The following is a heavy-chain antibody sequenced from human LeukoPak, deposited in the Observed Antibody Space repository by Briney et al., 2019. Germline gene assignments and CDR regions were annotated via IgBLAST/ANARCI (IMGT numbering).Heavy chain of an antibody. D-gene: IGHD6-13*01. CDR3: ARGPYSSSWPFDY. V-gene: IGHV4-59*01. Sequence: SETLSLTCPVSGGSISSYYWSWIRQPPGKGLEWIGYIYYSGSNNYNPPLKSRATISVETPKNQFSLKLSSVTAADTAVYYCARGPYSSSWPFDYWGQGTLVTVSS. CDR1: GGSISSYY. J-gene: IGHJ4*02. CDR2: IYYSGSN.